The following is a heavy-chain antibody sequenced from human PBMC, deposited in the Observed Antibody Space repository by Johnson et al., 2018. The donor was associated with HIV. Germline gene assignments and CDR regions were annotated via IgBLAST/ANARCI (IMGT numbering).Heavy chain of an antibody. J-gene: IGHJ3*02. CDR2: MSWNSGSI. D-gene: IGHD3-10*01. V-gene: IGHV3-9*01. Sequence: VQLVESGGGVVQPGGSLRLSCVASGFIFSTYGIHWVRQPPGKGLEWVSGMSWNSGSIGYADSVKGRFTVSRDSSKNTLFLQMTSLRVEDTAVYYCYGYYDAFDIWGQGTMVSVSS. CDR3: YGYYDAFDI. CDR1: GFIFSTYG.